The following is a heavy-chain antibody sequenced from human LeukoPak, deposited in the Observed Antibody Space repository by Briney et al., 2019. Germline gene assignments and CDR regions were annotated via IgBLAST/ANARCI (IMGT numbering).Heavy chain of an antibody. CDR2: IKQDGSEK. D-gene: IGHD6-19*01. CDR3: ARDMAAVAGTVDY. J-gene: IGHJ4*02. CDR1: GFTFSSYW. Sequence: GGSLRLSCAASGFTFSSYWMSWVRQAPGKVLEWVANIKQDGSEKYYVDSVKGRFTISRDNAKNSLYLQMNSLRAEDTTVYYCARDMAAVAGTVDYWGQGTLVTVSS. V-gene: IGHV3-7*01.